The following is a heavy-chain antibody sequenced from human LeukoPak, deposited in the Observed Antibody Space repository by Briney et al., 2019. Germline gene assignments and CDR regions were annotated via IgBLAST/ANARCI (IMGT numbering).Heavy chain of an antibody. CDR2: INPSGGST. CDR1: GYTFTIYY. V-gene: IGHV1-46*03. Sequence: ASVKVSCKAYGYTFTIYYMHWVRQAPGQGLEWMGIINPSGGSTSYAQKFQGRVTMTRDTSTSTVYMELSSLRSEDTAVYYCARAYIVVVPAARGNWFDPWGQGTLVTVSS. D-gene: IGHD2-2*01. J-gene: IGHJ5*02. CDR3: ARAYIVVVPAARGNWFDP.